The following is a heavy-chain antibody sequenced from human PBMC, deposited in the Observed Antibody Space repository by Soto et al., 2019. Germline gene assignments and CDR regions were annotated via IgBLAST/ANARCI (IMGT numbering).Heavy chain of an antibody. Sequence: SETLSLTCTVSGGSITGYYWSWIRQPPGKGLEWIGYSYYSGSTNYNPSLKSRVTISVDTSKNQFSLKLSSVTAADTAVYYCARRVVVAAGGWFDPWGQGTLVTVSS. V-gene: IGHV4-59*08. CDR1: GGSITGYY. CDR2: SYYSGST. J-gene: IGHJ5*02. D-gene: IGHD2-15*01. CDR3: ARRVVVAAGGWFDP.